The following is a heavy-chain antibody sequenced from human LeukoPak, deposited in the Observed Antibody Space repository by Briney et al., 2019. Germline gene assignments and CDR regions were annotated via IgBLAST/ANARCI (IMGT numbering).Heavy chain of an antibody. J-gene: IGHJ4*02. Sequence: PSETLSLTCTVSGGSISSSSYYWGWIRQPPGKGLEWIGSIYYSGSTYYNPSLKSRVTISVDTSKNQFSLKLSSVTAADTAVYYCAREAGTVDYWGQGTLDTVSS. CDR1: GGSISSSSYY. V-gene: IGHV4-39*07. CDR2: IYYSGST. D-gene: IGHD6-19*01. CDR3: AREAGTVDY.